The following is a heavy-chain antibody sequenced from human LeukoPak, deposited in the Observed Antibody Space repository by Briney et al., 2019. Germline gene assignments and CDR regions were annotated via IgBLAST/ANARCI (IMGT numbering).Heavy chain of an antibody. CDR2: IYHSGST. V-gene: IGHV4-38-2*01. D-gene: IGHD3-3*01. Sequence: PSETLSLTCAVSGYSISSGYYWGWIRQPPGKGLEWIGSIYHSGSTYYNPSLKSRVTISVDTSKNQFSLKLSSVTAADTAVYYCARPLGRFYDFADWGQGTLVTVSS. CDR3: ARPLGRFYDFAD. J-gene: IGHJ4*02. CDR1: GYSISSGYY.